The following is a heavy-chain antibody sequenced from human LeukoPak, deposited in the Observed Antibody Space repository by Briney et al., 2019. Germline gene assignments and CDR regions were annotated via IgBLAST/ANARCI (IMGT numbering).Heavy chain of an antibody. Sequence: SETLSLTCTVSGGSISSYYWSWIRQTPGKGLEWIGYIYYSGSIGYNPSLKSRVTISLDTSKNQLSLRLSSVTAADTAVYHCATSPVRGYYFDYWGQGTLVTVFS. J-gene: IGHJ4*02. V-gene: IGHV4-59*01. CDR2: IYYSGSI. CDR3: ATSPVRGYYFDY. D-gene: IGHD4-23*01. CDR1: GGSISSYY.